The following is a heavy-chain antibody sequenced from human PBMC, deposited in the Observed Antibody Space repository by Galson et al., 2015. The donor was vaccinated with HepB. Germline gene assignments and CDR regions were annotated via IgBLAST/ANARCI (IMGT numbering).Heavy chain of an antibody. Sequence: SLRLSCAASGFTFSTYWMAWGRQAPGKGLEWVAKVDPYGNDKYYVDSVKGRFTISRDNAKNSLYLQMNGLRADDTAMYYCARDPNRGGDLDFWGQGTVVTVSS. CDR2: VDPYGNDK. CDR1: GFTFSTYW. J-gene: IGHJ3*01. D-gene: IGHD2-15*01. CDR3: ARDPNRGGDLDF. V-gene: IGHV3-7*01.